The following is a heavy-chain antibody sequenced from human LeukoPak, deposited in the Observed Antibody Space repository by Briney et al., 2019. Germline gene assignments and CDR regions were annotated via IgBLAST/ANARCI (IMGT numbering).Heavy chain of an antibody. CDR3: ASLGSLMTGKPYYFDY. Sequence: SETLSLTCTVSGGSISSYYWSWIRQPAGTGLEWIGYIYYSGSTNYNPSLKSRVTISVDTSKNQFSLKLSSVTAADTAVYYCASLGSLMTGKPYYFDYWGQGTLVTVSS. CDR1: GGSISSYY. V-gene: IGHV4-59*01. CDR2: IYYSGST. D-gene: IGHD3-16*01. J-gene: IGHJ4*02.